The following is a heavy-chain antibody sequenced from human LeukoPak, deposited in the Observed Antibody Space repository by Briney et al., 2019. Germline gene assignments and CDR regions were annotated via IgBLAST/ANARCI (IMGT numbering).Heavy chain of an antibody. CDR1: GGSFSGCY. V-gene: IGHV4-34*01. Sequence: SETLSLTCAVYGGSFSGCYWSWIRQPPGKGLEWIGEINHSGSSHYNPSLKSRVTISVDTSKNQFSLKLSSVTAADTAVYYCARFPGAAAGFDYWGQGTLVTVSS. CDR3: ARFPGAAAGFDY. CDR2: INHSGSS. D-gene: IGHD6-13*01. J-gene: IGHJ4*02.